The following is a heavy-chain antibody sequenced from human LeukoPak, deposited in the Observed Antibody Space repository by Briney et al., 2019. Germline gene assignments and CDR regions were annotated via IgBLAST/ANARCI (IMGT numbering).Heavy chain of an antibody. J-gene: IGHJ5*02. CDR1: GFTFDDYG. D-gene: IGHD1-26*01. CDR2: INWNGGRT. Sequence: GGSLRHSCAASGFTFDDYGMSWVRQAPGKGLEWVSDINWNGGRTGYTDSVKGRFTISRDNAKNSLYLQMNSLRAEDTALYYCARVIVGATRWFDPWGQGTLVTVSS. V-gene: IGHV3-20*04. CDR3: ARVIVGATRWFDP.